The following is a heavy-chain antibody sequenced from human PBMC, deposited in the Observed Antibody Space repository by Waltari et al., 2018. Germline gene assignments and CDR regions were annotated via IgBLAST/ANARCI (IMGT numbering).Heavy chain of an antibody. V-gene: IGHV3-74*01. J-gene: IGHJ4*02. D-gene: IGHD1-1*01. Sequence: EVQLVEAGGDLVQPGWSLRLSCVASGFPFSSYRMHWVRQVPGKGLVWVSRIHGDGSSPTYAESVKGRFTISRDNAKNTLYLQMNSLRAEDTAVYYCATLIQLWPSPFDYWGPGTLVTVSS. CDR3: ATLIQLWPSPFDY. CDR1: GFPFSSYR. CDR2: IHGDGSSP.